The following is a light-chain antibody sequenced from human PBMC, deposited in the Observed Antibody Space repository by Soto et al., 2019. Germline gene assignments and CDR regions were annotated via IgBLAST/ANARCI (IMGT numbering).Light chain of an antibody. V-gene: IGKV1-5*03. J-gene: IGKJ1*01. CDR1: QSISSG. CDR2: KAS. CDR3: QQYGNYWT. Sequence: DIQMTQSPSTLSASVGVRVTITCRASQSISSGLAWYQQKPGKAPKLLIYKASSLPSGVPSRFSGSGSGTEFTLTISSLPPDDFATYYCQQYGNYWTFGQGTKVDIK.